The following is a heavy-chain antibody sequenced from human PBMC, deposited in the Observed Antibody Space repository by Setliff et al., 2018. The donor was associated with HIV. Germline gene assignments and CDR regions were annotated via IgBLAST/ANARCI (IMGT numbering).Heavy chain of an antibody. V-gene: IGHV1-69*04. J-gene: IGHJ6*04. CDR1: GGAFISHT. CDR3: ARDHCSSSGCYEYSYYGMDV. D-gene: IGHD2-2*01. Sequence: SVKVSCKASGGAFISHTFTWVRQAPGQGLEWMGRIIPILGIPNYAQNFQGRLTISADKSTRTAYLELSSLRSEDTAVYYCARDHCSSSGCYEYSYYGMDVWGEGTTVTVSS. CDR2: IIPILGIP.